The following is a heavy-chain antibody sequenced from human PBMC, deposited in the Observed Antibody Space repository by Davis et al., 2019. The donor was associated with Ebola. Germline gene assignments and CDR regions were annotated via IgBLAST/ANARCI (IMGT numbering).Heavy chain of an antibody. CDR3: AKLQWLVLY. D-gene: IGHD6-19*01. Sequence: SETLSLTCTVSGGSISSYYWSWIRQPPGKGLEWIGSIYYSGSTYYNPSLKSRVTISVDTSKNQFSLKLSSVTAADTAVYYCAKLQWLVLYWGQGTLVTVSS. CDR1: GGSISSYY. CDR2: IYYSGST. V-gene: IGHV4-59*05. J-gene: IGHJ4*02.